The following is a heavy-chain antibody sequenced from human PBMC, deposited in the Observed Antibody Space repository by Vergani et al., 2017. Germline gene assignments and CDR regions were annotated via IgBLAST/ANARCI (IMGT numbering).Heavy chain of an antibody. Sequence: QVQLVESGGGLVKPGGSLRLSCAASGFTFSDYYMSWIRQAPGKGLEWVSYISSSGSTIYYADSVKGRFTIARDHAKNSLYLQMNSLKTEDTAVYYCTRHEEQWLVTRGYGMDVWGQGTLVTVSS. CDR2: ISSSGSTI. CDR1: GFTFSDYY. V-gene: IGHV3-11*01. J-gene: IGHJ4*02. D-gene: IGHD6-19*01. CDR3: TRHEEQWLVTRGYGMDV.